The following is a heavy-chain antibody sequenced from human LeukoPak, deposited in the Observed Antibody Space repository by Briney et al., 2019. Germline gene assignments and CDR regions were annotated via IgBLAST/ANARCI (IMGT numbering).Heavy chain of an antibody. J-gene: IGHJ1*01. Sequence: PGGSLRLSCAASGFTFISYAMSWVRQAPGKGLEWVSAISGSGGSTYYADSVKGRFTISRDNSKNTLYLQMNSLRAEDTAVYYCAKDRDYYDSSGYYYVTAEYFQHWGQGTLVTVSS. CDR3: AKDRDYYDSSGYYYVTAEYFQH. CDR2: ISGSGGST. V-gene: IGHV3-23*01. D-gene: IGHD3-22*01. CDR1: GFTFISYA.